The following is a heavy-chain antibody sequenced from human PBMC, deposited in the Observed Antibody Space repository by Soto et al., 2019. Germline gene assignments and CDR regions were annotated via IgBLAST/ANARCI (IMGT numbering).Heavy chain of an antibody. V-gene: IGHV4-59*01. D-gene: IGHD6-19*01. CDR1: GGSISSYY. CDR2: IYYSGST. Sequence: SETLSLTCTVSGGSISSYYWSWIRQPPGKGLEWIGYIYYSGSTNYNPSLKSRVTISVDTSKNQFSLKLSSVTAADTAVYYCARGEVAGSPNDYWGQGTLVTVSS. CDR3: ARGEVAGSPNDY. J-gene: IGHJ4*02.